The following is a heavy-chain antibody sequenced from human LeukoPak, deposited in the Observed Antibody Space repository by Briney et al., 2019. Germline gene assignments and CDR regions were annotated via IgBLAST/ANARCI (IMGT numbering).Heavy chain of an antibody. V-gene: IGHV3-23*01. D-gene: IGHD6-13*01. CDR2: ISGNSGRT. Sequence: GGSLRLSCAASGFTFSAYALTWVRQAPGKGLEWVSTISGNSGRTYYADSVQGRFTISRDNSGNTLHLQMNSLRADDTALYYGAKWEGDMTYSSNYYGPLDHWGQGTLVTVSS. CDR3: AKWEGDMTYSSNYYGPLDH. CDR1: GFTFSAYA. J-gene: IGHJ4*02.